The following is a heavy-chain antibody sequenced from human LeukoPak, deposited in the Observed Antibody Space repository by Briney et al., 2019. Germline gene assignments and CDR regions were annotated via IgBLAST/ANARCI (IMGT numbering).Heavy chain of an antibody. V-gene: IGHV3-23*01. CDR2: ISSSGDGT. Sequence: GGSLRLSCAASGFTFSIYAMSWVRQAPGKGLQWVSSISSSGDGTYYADSVKGRFTISRDNSENMLYLQMNSLRVEDTAVYFCAKDRPNYYGSNGHYYRRDGDYWGQGTLVTVSS. CDR1: GFTFSIYA. D-gene: IGHD3-22*01. J-gene: IGHJ4*02. CDR3: AKDRPNYYGSNGHYYRRDGDY.